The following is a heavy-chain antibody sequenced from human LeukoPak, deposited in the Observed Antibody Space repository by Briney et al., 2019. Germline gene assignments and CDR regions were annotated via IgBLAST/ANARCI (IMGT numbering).Heavy chain of an antibody. V-gene: IGHV3-64*01. Sequence: PGGSLRLSCAASGFTFSSYAMHWVRQAPGKGVEYVSAISSNGGSTYYANSVKGRFTISRDNSKNTLYLQMGSLRAEDMAVYYCARDPWSEIDSNSGFDYWGQGTLVTVSS. CDR1: GFTFSSYA. CDR2: ISSNGGST. D-gene: IGHD4-11*01. CDR3: ARDPWSEIDSNSGFDY. J-gene: IGHJ4*02.